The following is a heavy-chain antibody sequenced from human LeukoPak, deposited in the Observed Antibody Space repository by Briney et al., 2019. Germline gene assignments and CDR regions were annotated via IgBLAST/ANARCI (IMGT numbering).Heavy chain of an antibody. J-gene: IGHJ2*01. CDR2: IYYSGST. V-gene: IGHV4-39*07. CDR1: GGSISSSSYY. Sequence: SETLSLTCTVSGGSISSSSYYWGWIRQPPGKGLEWIGSIYYSGSTYYNPSLKSRVTISVDTSKNQFSLNLSSVTAADTAVYYCAREIGRIGVVVIAGYFDLWGRGTLVTVSS. CDR3: AREIGRIGVVVIAGYFDL. D-gene: IGHD3-22*01.